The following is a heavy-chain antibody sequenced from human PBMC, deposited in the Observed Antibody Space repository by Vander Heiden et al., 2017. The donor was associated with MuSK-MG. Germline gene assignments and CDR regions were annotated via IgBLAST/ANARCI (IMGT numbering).Heavy chain of an antibody. CDR1: GGSIKIIFYY. CDR2: IYSRGIT. D-gene: IGHD1-1*01. Sequence: QVQLQASGPGRVKPSETLSLSCVFSGGSIKIIFYYWGWIRQSLGKGLEWIGSIYSRGITSDSPSLKTRVTMSVDTSMNKFSLKLRSVTATDSAIYYCARHYLLDKFDPWGQGTQVAVSS. J-gene: IGHJ5*02. V-gene: IGHV4-39*01. CDR3: ARHYLLDKFDP.